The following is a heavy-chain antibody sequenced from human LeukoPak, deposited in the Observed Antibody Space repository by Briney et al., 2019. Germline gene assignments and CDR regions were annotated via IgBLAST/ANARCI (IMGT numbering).Heavy chain of an antibody. CDR2: TYYRSKWYN. Sequence: SQTLSLTCAISGDSVSSNSAAWNWIRQSPSRGLEWLGRTYYRSKWYNDYAVSVKSRITINPDTSKNQFSLRLNSVTPKDTAVYYCARGLLWFGDKYWFDPWGQGTLVTVSS. CDR1: GDSVSSNSAA. D-gene: IGHD3-10*01. CDR3: ARGLLWFGDKYWFDP. V-gene: IGHV6-1*01. J-gene: IGHJ5*02.